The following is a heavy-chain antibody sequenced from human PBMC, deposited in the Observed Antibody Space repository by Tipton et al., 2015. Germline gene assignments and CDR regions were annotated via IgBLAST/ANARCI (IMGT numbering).Heavy chain of an antibody. CDR1: GYTFTRHG. Sequence: QLVQSGAEVKKPGASVKVSCKASGYTFTRHGISWVRQAPGQGLEWMGWISPYNGNTNYAQMLQGRVTMTTDTSTTTAYMELRSLRSDDTAVYYCARSLYYYDSSGYLDYYYGMDVWGQGTTVTVSS. J-gene: IGHJ6*02. CDR2: ISPYNGNT. V-gene: IGHV1-18*01. D-gene: IGHD3-22*01. CDR3: ARSLYYYDSSGYLDYYYGMDV.